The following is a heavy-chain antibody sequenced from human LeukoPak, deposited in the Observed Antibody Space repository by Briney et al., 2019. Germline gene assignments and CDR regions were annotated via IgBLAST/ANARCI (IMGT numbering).Heavy chain of an antibody. J-gene: IGHJ4*02. Sequence: GGSLRLSCAASGFTVSSNYMSWVRQAPGKGLEWVSYISSSSSTIYYADSVKGRFTISRDNAKNSLYLQMNSLRAEDTAVYYCARAEDCGGDCYSEGFSDYWGQGTLVTVSS. CDR3: ARAEDCGGDCYSEGFSDY. CDR2: ISSSSSTI. D-gene: IGHD2-21*02. CDR1: GFTVSSNY. V-gene: IGHV3-48*04.